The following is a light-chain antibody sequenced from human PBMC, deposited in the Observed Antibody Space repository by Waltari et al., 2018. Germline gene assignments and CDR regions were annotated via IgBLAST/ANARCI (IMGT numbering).Light chain of an antibody. CDR1: QSVSSIS. Sequence: IVLTQSPDTLSLSPGERATLSCRASQSVSSISLACYQQKPGQAHSLLIYGTSSRATGFPDRFSGSGSGTDFTLTISRLEPEDFAVYHCQQYDGSAVTFGGGTKVEIK. V-gene: IGKV3-20*01. CDR3: QQYDGSAVT. J-gene: IGKJ4*01. CDR2: GTS.